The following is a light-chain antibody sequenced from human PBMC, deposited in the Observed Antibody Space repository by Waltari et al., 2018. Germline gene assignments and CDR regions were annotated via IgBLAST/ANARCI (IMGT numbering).Light chain of an antibody. CDR2: DTS. CDR1: QSVSSS. J-gene: IGKJ4*01. V-gene: IGKV3-11*01. Sequence: IVLTQSPATLSLSPGERATPSCRASQSVSSSLAWYQQQPGQTPRLLIYDTSKRATVIPARFSGSGSGTDFTLTISSREPEDFAVYYCQHRTTWPPSLTFGGGTRVEVK. CDR3: QHRTTWPPSLT.